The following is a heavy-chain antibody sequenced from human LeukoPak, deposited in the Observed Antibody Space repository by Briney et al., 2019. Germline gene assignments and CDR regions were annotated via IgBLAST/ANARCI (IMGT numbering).Heavy chain of an antibody. V-gene: IGHV4-38-2*02. D-gene: IGHD1-14*01. J-gene: IGHJ4*02. CDR2: VNQSGST. Sequence: SETLSLTCTVSGYSIRRGYHWGWVRQPPGKGLEWIASVNQSGSTYYNPSLKSRLTISADTSKNQFSLKLDSVTAADTAVYYCARVNFNPDYWGQGTLVTVSS. CDR1: GYSIRRGYH. CDR3: ARVNFNPDY.